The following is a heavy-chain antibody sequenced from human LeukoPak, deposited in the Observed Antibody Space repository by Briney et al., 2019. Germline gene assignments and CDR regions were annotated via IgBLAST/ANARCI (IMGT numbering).Heavy chain of an antibody. CDR1: GXSFTSYW. CDR3: ARHQYSSSLDS. Sequence: GESLRISSKGSGXSFTSYWITWVRQMPGKGLERMGRIDPSDSYTNYSPSFQGHVTISADTSISTAYLQWSSLKASDAAIYYCARHQYSSSLDSWGQGTLVTVSS. J-gene: IGHJ4*02. CDR2: IDPSDSYT. D-gene: IGHD6-13*01. V-gene: IGHV5-10-1*01.